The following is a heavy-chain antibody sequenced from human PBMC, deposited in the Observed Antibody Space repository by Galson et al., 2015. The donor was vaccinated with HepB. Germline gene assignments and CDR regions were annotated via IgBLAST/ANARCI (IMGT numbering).Heavy chain of an antibody. CDR1: GFSLNTGGVG. D-gene: IGHD6-25*01. Sequence: LVKPTQTLTLTCTFSGFSLNTGGVGVGWIRQPPGKALEWLALIYWDDDKHYNPSLKSRLTINKDTSKNQVVFTMTNVNPVDTATYSCAHMKRGAATAFDIWGQVTLVTVSS. CDR3: AHMKRGAATAFDI. CDR2: IYWDDDK. J-gene: IGHJ3*02. V-gene: IGHV2-5*02.